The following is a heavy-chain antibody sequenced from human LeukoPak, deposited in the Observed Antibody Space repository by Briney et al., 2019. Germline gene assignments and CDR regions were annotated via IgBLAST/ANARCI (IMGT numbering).Heavy chain of an antibody. CDR1: GGTFSSYA. D-gene: IGHD5-24*01. J-gene: IGHJ4*02. Sequence: SVKVSCKASGGTFSSYAISWVRQAPGQGLEWMGGIIPIFGTANYAQKFQGRVTVTADESTSTAYMELSSLRSEDTAVYYCARGRRDGYNYRGYYFDYWGQGTLVTVSS. CDR3: ARGRRDGYNYRGYYFDY. V-gene: IGHV1-69*13. CDR2: IIPIFGTA.